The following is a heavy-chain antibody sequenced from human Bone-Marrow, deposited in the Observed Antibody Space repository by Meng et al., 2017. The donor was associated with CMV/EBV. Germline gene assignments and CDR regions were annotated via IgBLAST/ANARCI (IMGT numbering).Heavy chain of an antibody. CDR2: IYYSGST. V-gene: IGHV4-59*12. J-gene: IGHJ4*02. D-gene: IGHD1-26*01. CDR1: GGSISSYY. CDR3: AREQWELLGAFDF. Sequence: GSLRLSCTVSGGSISSYYWSWIRQPPGKGLEWIGYIYYSGSTNYNPSLKSRVTISVDTSKSQFSLNLYSVTAAGTAVYYCAREQWELLGAFDFWGQGILVTVSS.